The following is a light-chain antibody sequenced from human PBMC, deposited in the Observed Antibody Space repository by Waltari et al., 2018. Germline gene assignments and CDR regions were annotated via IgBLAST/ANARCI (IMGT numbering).Light chain of an antibody. CDR3: QQYYRWWT. V-gene: IGKV3-15*01. CDR1: QSSSSH. Sequence: EIVMTQSPATLSVSQGERATLPCRASQSSSSHLAWYQQKPGQAPRLLIYGASTRATGIPDRFSGSGSGTEFTLTISSLQSEDFAVYYCQQYYRWWTFGLGTKVERK. CDR2: GAS. J-gene: IGKJ1*01.